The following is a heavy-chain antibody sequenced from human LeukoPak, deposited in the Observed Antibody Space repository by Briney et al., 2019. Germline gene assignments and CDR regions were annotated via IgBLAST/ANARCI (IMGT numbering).Heavy chain of an antibody. CDR3: ARDYSNYAYYYYGMDV. V-gene: IGHV4-4*07. Sequence: SETLSLTCTVSGDSISSYYWSWIRQPAGKGLEWIGRIYASGSTNFNPSLKSRVTMSVDTSKNQFSLKLSSVTAADTAVYYCARDYSNYAYYYYGMDVWGQGTTVTVSS. CDR2: IYASGST. CDR1: GDSISSYY. J-gene: IGHJ6*02. D-gene: IGHD4-11*01.